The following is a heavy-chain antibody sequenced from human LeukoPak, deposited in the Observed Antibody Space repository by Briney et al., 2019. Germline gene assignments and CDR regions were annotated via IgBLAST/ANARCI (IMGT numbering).Heavy chain of an antibody. V-gene: IGHV3-30*03. CDR2: ISYDGSNK. Sequence: PGRSLRLSCAASGFTFSSYGMHWVRQAPGKGLEWVAVISYDGSNKYYADSVKGRFTISRDNSKNTLYLQMNSLRAEDTAVYYCARSYMVRGVRDAFDIWGQGTMVTVSS. J-gene: IGHJ3*02. CDR3: ARSYMVRGVRDAFDI. D-gene: IGHD3-10*01. CDR1: GFTFSSYG.